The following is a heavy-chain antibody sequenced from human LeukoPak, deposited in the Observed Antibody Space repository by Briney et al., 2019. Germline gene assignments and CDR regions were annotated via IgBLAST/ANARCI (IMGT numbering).Heavy chain of an antibody. Sequence: SETLSLTCTVSGDSISAYYWTWIRQPPGKGLEWIGYIYYSGSITSNPSLKSRVTILADTSKNQFSLKLSSVTAADTAVYYCAKDYSVFGVVIVLEYWGQGTLVTVSS. CDR2: IYYSGSI. D-gene: IGHD3-3*01. CDR1: GDSISAYY. V-gene: IGHV4-59*01. CDR3: AKDYSVFGVVIVLEY. J-gene: IGHJ4*02.